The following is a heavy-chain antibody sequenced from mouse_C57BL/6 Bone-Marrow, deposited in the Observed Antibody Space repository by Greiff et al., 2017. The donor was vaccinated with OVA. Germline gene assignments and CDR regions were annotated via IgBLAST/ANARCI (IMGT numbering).Heavy chain of an antibody. CDR1: GFTFTDYY. D-gene: IGHD4-1*01. V-gene: IGHV7-3*01. Sequence: EVKLEESGGGFVQPGGSLSLSCAASGFTFTDYYMSWVRQPPGKALAWLGFIRNNANGYTTDYSASVTGSFTTSRDNSQGILYLQMNALRAEDSATYYCASRNWSYAMVYWGQGTSVTVSS. CDR2: IRNNANGYTT. CDR3: ASRNWSYAMVY. J-gene: IGHJ4*01.